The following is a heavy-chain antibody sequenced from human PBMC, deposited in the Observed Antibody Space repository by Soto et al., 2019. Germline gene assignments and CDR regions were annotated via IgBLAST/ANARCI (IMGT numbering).Heavy chain of an antibody. J-gene: IGHJ6*03. CDR3: ARVAEMSTVTKGSYYYMDV. CDR1: GDTFSNHT. D-gene: IGHD4-17*01. Sequence: QVQLVQSGAEVKKPGSSVKVSCKASGDTFSNHTISWVRQAPGQGREWMGRIIPILGVANYAQKFQGRVTITADNSTSTAYMELSSLRSADTAVYYCARVAEMSTVTKGSYYYMDVWGKGTTVTVSS. V-gene: IGHV1-69*04. CDR2: IIPILGVA.